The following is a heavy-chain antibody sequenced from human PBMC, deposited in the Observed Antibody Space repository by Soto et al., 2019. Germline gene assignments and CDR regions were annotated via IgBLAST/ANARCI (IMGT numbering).Heavy chain of an antibody. CDR2: ISGSGVIT. CDR3: ATEMLEYSSSHSFDY. J-gene: IGHJ4*02. CDR1: GFTFSSYG. V-gene: IGHV3-23*01. D-gene: IGHD6-6*01. Sequence: PGWSLRLSCAASGFTFSSYGMSWVRQSPGKGLEWVSAISGSGVITYYADSVKGRFTISRDNSKNTLYPQMNSLRAEDTAVYYCATEMLEYSSSHSFDYWGQGTLVTVYS.